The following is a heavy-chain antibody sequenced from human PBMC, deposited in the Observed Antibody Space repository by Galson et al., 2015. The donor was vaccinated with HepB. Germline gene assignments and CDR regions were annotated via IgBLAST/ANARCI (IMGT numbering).Heavy chain of an antibody. V-gene: IGHV3-73*01. CDR3: TRPRGSYPGFDY. D-gene: IGHD1-26*01. Sequence: SLRLSCAASGFTSSGSAMHWVRQASGKGLEWVGRIRSKANSYATAYAASVKGRFTISRDDSKNTAYLQMNSLKAEDTAVYYCTRPRGSYPGFDYWGQGTLVTVSS. J-gene: IGHJ4*02. CDR2: IRSKANSYAT. CDR1: GFTSSGSA.